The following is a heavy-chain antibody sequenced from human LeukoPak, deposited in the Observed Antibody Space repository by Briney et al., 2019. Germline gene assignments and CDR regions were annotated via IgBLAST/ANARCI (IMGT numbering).Heavy chain of an antibody. V-gene: IGHV1-8*01. CDR1: GYTFTSYD. CDR2: MNPNSGNT. D-gene: IGHD1-26*01. Sequence: ASVKVSCKASGYTFTSYDINWVRRATGQGLEWMGWMNPNSGNTGYAQKFQGRVTMTRNTSISTAYMELSSLRSEDTAVYYCARDAGSYPWYYYGMDVWGQGTTVTVSS. J-gene: IGHJ6*02. CDR3: ARDAGSYPWYYYGMDV.